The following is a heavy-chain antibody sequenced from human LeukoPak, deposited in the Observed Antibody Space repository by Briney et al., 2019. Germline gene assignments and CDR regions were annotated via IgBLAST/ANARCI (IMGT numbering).Heavy chain of an antibody. CDR1: GYTFTSYG. D-gene: IGHD1-14*01. CDR2: MNPNSGNT. Sequence: ASVKVSCKASGYTFTSYGINWVRQAPGQGLEWMGWMNPNSGNTGYAQKFQGRVTMTRNTSISTAYMELSSLRSEDTAVYYCARGAPERDAFDIWGQGTMVTVSS. CDR3: ARGAPERDAFDI. V-gene: IGHV1-8*02. J-gene: IGHJ3*02.